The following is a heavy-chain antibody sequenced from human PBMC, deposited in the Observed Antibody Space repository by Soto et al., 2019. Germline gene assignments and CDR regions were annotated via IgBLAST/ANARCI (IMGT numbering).Heavy chain of an antibody. V-gene: IGHV3-30*03. J-gene: IGHJ2*01. D-gene: IGHD6-13*01. CDR2: ISYDGSNK. CDR1: GFTFSSYG. CDR3: AIIAVPKNCWYFDL. Sequence: QVQLVESGGGVVQPGRSLRLSCAASGFTFSSYGMHWVRQAPGKGLEWVAVISYDGSNKYYADSVKGRFTISRDNSKNTRYLQMNSLRAEDTAVYYCAIIAVPKNCWYFDLWGRGTLVTVSS.